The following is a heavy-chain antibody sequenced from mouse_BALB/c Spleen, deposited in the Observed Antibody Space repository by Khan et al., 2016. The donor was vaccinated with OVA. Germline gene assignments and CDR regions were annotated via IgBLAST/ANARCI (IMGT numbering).Heavy chain of an antibody. CDR3: ARDSNFDY. V-gene: IGHV5-17*02. CDR2: ISSGSSSI. CDR1: GFTFSRFG. J-gene: IGHJ2*01. Sequence: EVELVESGGGLVKPGGSRKLSCAASGFTFSRFGMHWVRQAPEQGLEWVGYISSGSSSIYYEDTVKGRFTISRDNPKNTLFLQMTRPRSEDTAMYSCARDSNFDYWGQGTTLTVSS.